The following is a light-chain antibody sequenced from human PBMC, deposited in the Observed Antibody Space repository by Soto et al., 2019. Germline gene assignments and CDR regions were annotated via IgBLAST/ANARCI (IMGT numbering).Light chain of an antibody. J-gene: IGLJ1*01. CDR1: SSDVGGYKY. CDR3: NSYTSSSSFV. CDR2: EVS. Sequence: QSALTQPASVSGSPGQSITISCTGNSSDVGGYKYVSWYQQHPGKAPKLMIYEVSNRPSGVSDRFSGSKSGNTASLAISGLQPEDEADYYCNSYTSSSSFVFGTGTKVTVL. V-gene: IGLV2-14*01.